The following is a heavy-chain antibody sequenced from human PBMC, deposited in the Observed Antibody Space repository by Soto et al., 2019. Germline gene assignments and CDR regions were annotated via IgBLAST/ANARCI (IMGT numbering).Heavy chain of an antibody. CDR2: ISSSGLST. CDR1: GFTFSDYA. V-gene: IGHV3-23*01. CDR3: AKDPRKGEPLDY. J-gene: IGHJ4*02. Sequence: GGSLRLSCEASGFTFSDYAMTWVRQAPGRGLEWVSGISSSGLSTYFADSVKGRSTISRDNSKNTLYLQMNSLRAEDTAVYYCAKDPRKGEPLDYWGQGT. D-gene: IGHD3-16*01.